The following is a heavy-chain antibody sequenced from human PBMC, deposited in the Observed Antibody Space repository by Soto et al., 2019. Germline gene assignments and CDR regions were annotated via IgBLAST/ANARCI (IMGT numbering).Heavy chain of an antibody. CDR2: ISGSIGHT. Sequence: EVQLLESGGGLVQSGGSRTLSCAASGFPLSDYVVTWVRQAPGKGLEWVSGISGSIGHTYYADSVKGRFTISRDSSKNTVYLQMNSLRAEDTAVYYCAKEVIGARRGPDNWGQGTLVTVSS. CDR1: GFPLSDYV. D-gene: IGHD6-6*01. V-gene: IGHV3-23*01. CDR3: AKEVIGARRGPDN. J-gene: IGHJ4*02.